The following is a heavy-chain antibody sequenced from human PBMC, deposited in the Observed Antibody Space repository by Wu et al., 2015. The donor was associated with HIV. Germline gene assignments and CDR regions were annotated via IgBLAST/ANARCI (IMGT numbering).Heavy chain of an antibody. CDR2: INPLFGTT. Sequence: QVQLVQFGAEVKKPGSSVKVTCKASGDGFTSYAVSWVRQAPGQGLEWMGGINPLFGTTNYAQKFQGRVRITSDVYTGTVYMELRSLRSEDTAIYYCARELEDPAIMVRAGFDPWGQGTLVTVLL. CDR3: ARELEDPAIMVRAGFDP. D-gene: IGHD3-10*01. CDR1: GDGFTSYA. J-gene: IGHJ5*02. V-gene: IGHV1-69*05.